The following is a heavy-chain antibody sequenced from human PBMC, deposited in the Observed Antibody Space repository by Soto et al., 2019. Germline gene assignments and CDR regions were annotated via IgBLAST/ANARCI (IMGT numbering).Heavy chain of an antibody. J-gene: IGHJ3*02. CDR2: IYHSGST. Sequence: QVQLQESGPGLVKPSGTLSLTCTVSSGSISSTNWWSWVRQPPGKGLEWIGEIYHSGSTNYNPSLKSRVTISVDKSKNQFSLRLSSVTAADTGMYYCAKEGARVTTPLGRDAFDIWGQGTMVTVSS. D-gene: IGHD4-4*01. CDR1: SGSISSTNW. CDR3: AKEGARVTTPLGRDAFDI. V-gene: IGHV4-4*02.